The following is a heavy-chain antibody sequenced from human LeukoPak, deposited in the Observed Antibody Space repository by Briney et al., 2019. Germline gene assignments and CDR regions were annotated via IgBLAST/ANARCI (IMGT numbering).Heavy chain of an antibody. CDR2: INHSGST. CDR1: GGSFSGYY. J-gene: IGHJ4*02. Sequence: PSETLSLTCAVYGGSFSGYYWSWIRQPPGKGLEWIGEINHSGSTNYNPSLKSRVTISVDTSKNQFSLKLSSVTAADTAVYYCARLMIRSWVDYWGQGTLVTVSS. D-gene: IGHD3-16*01. CDR3: ARLMIRSWVDY. V-gene: IGHV4-34*01.